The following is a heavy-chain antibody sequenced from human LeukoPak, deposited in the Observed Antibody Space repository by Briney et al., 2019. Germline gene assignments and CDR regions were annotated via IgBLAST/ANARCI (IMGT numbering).Heavy chain of an antibody. Sequence: GGSLRLSCTASGFTFGDYAMTWVRQAPGKGLEWVGFIRSKAYGGTTEYAASVKGRFTISRDDSKSIAYLQMNSLKTEDTAVYYCTRGPLGSTYDFWSGYYTSPYFDYWGQGTLVTVSS. CDR1: GFTFGDYA. CDR3: TRGPLGSTYDFWSGYYTSPYFDY. CDR2: IRSKAYGGTT. D-gene: IGHD3-3*01. J-gene: IGHJ4*02. V-gene: IGHV3-49*04.